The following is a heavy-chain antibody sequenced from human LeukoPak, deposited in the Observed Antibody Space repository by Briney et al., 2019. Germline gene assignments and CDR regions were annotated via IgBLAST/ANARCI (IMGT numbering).Heavy chain of an antibody. CDR3: ARERKYDSNFDY. CDR1: GFTFSSYW. D-gene: IGHD1-1*01. J-gene: IGHJ4*02. CDR2: IKTDGSST. V-gene: IGHV3-74*01. Sequence: GGSLRLSCAASGFTFSSYWMHWVRQAPGKGLVWVSRIKTDGSSTSYADSVKGRFTISRDNAKNTLYLQMNSLRAEDTAVYYCARERKYDSNFDYWGQGTLVTVSS.